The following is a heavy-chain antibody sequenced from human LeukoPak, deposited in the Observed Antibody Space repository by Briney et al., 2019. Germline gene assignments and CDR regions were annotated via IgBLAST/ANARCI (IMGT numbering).Heavy chain of an antibody. Sequence: ASVKVSCKASGYTFSTYGISWVRQAPGQGLEWMGWISAYNGNTNYAQKLQGRVTMTTDTSTSTAYMELRSLRSDDTAVYYCARDRSVGVRYYYDSSGYYGPDYWGQGTLVTVSS. J-gene: IGHJ4*02. CDR1: GYTFSTYG. CDR3: ARDRSVGVRYYYDSSGYYGPDY. CDR2: ISAYNGNT. D-gene: IGHD3-22*01. V-gene: IGHV1-18*01.